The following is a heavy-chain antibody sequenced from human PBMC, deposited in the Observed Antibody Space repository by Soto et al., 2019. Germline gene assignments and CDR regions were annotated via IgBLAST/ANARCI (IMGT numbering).Heavy chain of an antibody. D-gene: IGHD3-16*01. Sequence: ASVKVSCKASGYTFTSYGISWVRQAPGQGLEWVGWISAYNGNTNYAQKLQGRVTVTTDTSTSTAYMELRSLRSDDTAVYYCARDSLRLSAGFDCWGQGTLVTVSS. J-gene: IGHJ4*02. V-gene: IGHV1-18*04. CDR1: GYTFTSYG. CDR3: ARDSLRLSAGFDC. CDR2: ISAYNGNT.